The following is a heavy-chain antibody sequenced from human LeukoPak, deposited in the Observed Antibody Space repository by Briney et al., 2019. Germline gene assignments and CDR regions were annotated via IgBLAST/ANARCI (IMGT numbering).Heavy chain of an antibody. Sequence: SQTLSLTCTVSGGSIGSGSYYWSWIRQPAGKGLEWIGRIYTSGSTNYNPSLKSRVTISVDTSKNQFSLKLSSVTAADTAVYYCARFPVYPSITIFGGYRRRGGFDYWGQGTLVTVSS. V-gene: IGHV4-61*02. CDR2: IYTSGST. CDR3: ARFPVYPSITIFGGYRRRGGFDY. CDR1: GGSIGSGSYY. D-gene: IGHD3-3*01. J-gene: IGHJ4*02.